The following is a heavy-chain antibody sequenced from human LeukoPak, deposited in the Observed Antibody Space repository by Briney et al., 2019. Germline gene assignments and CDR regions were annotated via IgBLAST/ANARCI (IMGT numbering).Heavy chain of an antibody. J-gene: IGHJ4*02. V-gene: IGHV1-18*04. CDR3: ARDVDTAMADLDY. D-gene: IGHD5-18*01. Sequence: ASVKVSCKASGYTFTGYYVHWVRQAPGQGLEWMGWISAYNGNTNYAQKLQGRVTMTTDTSTSTAYMELRSLRSDDTAVYYCARDVDTAMADLDYWGQGTLVTVSS. CDR2: ISAYNGNT. CDR1: GYTFTGYY.